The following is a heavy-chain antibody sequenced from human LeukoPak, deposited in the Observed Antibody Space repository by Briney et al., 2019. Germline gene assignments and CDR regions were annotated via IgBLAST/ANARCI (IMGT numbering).Heavy chain of an antibody. V-gene: IGHV3-7*01. Sequence: PGGSLRLSCAASGFTFRSNWMSCVRQAPGKGLEWVANIKVDGTEDYYVDSVKGRFTISRDNAKNSLYLQMNSLRAEDTAVYYCERDGRLPWFDPWGQGTLVTVSS. CDR2: IKVDGTED. J-gene: IGHJ5*02. D-gene: IGHD1-1*01. CDR1: GFTFRSNW. CDR3: ERDGRLPWFDP.